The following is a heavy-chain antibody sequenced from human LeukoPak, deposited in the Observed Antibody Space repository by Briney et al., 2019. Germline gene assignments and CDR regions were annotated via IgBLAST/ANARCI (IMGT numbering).Heavy chain of an antibody. CDR2: ISSSSSYI. V-gene: IGHV3-21*01. Sequence: GGSLRLSCAASGFTFSSYSMNWVRQAPGKGLEWVSSISSSSSYIYYADSVKGRFTISRDNAKNTLYLQMNSLRAEDTAVYYCARASDSSGYYDYWGQGTLVTVSS. CDR1: GFTFSSYS. CDR3: ARASDSSGYYDY. D-gene: IGHD3-22*01. J-gene: IGHJ4*02.